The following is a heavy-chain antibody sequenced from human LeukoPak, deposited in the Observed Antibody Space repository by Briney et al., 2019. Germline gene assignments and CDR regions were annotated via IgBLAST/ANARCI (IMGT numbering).Heavy chain of an antibody. D-gene: IGHD6-13*01. CDR3: AIRRYSSRPY. J-gene: IGHJ4*02. V-gene: IGHV1-8*01. CDR1: GYTFTNYD. CDR2: MNPNSGNT. Sequence: ASVKVSCKASGYTFTNYDFNWMRQATGQGLEWMGWMNPNSGNTGYAQKFQGRVTMTRNTSISTAYMELSSLRSEDTAVYYCAIRRYSSRPYWGQGTLVTVSS.